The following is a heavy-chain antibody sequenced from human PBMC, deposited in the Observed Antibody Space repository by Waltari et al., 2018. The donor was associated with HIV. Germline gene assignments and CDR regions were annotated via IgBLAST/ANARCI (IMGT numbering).Heavy chain of an antibody. CDR3: ARGQDYDFWSGYYYDY. D-gene: IGHD3-3*01. CDR2: INHSGST. V-gene: IGHV4-34*01. J-gene: IGHJ4*02. Sequence: QVQLQQWGAGLLKPSATLSLTCAVYGGSVSGYYRSWIRQPPGKGLEWIGEINHSGSTNYNPSLKSRVTISVDTSKNQFSLKLSSVTAADTAVYYCARGQDYDFWSGYYYDYWGQGTLVTVSS. CDR1: GGSVSGYY.